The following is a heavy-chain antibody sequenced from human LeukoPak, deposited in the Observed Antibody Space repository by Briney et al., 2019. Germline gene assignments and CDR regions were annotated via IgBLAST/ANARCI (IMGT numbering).Heavy chain of an antibody. CDR1: GGSFSGYY. CDR2: INHSGST. D-gene: IGHD2-21*02. V-gene: IGHV4-34*01. J-gene: IGHJ4*02. CDR3: ATPSRGCGGDCYLDY. Sequence: SETLSLTCAVYGGSFSGYYWSWIRQPPGKGLEWIGEINHSGSTNYNPSLKSRVTISVDTSKNQFSLKLSSVTAADTAVYYCATPSRGCGGDCYLDYWGQGTLITVSS.